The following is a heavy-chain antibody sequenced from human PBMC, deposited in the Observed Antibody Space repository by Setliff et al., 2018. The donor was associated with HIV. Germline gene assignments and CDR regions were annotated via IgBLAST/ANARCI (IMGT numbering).Heavy chain of an antibody. V-gene: IGHV4-39*01. CDR2: IYYSGST. J-gene: IGHJ6*03. CDR1: GGSISSSSYY. CDR3: ARIVRWELVATSTFFYYYMDV. D-gene: IGHD1-26*01. Sequence: ETLSLTCTVSGGSISSSSYYWGWIRQPPGKGLEWIGSIYYSGSTHYNPSLESRVATSVDTSKNQFSLKLSSVTAADTAVYYCARIVRWELVATSTFFYYYMDVWGKGTTVTVSS.